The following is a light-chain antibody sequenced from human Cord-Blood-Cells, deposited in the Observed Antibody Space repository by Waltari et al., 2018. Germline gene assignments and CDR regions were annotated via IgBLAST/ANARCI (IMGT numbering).Light chain of an antibody. V-gene: IGKV1-39*01. Sequence: DIQMTQSPSSLSASVGDRVTITCRASQSISSYLNWYKQKPGKAPKLLIYAASSLQSGVPSRFSASGSGTDFTLTISSLQPEDFATYYCQQSYSTLTFGPGTKVDIK. CDR2: AAS. CDR3: QQSYSTLT. CDR1: QSISSY. J-gene: IGKJ3*01.